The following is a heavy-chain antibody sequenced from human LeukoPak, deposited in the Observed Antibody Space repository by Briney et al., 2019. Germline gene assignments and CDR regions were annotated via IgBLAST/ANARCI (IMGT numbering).Heavy chain of an antibody. V-gene: IGHV3-7*01. CDR2: IKHDGSER. CDR3: AKDRDYDILTGSFDS. J-gene: IGHJ4*02. CDR1: GFTFTNYW. Sequence: PGGSLRLSCAASGFTFTNYWMNWVRQAPGKGLEWVANIKHDGSERYYVDSVKGRFTISRDNANNSLYLQMNSLRVEDTAVYYCAKDRDYDILTGSFDSWGQGTLVTVSS. D-gene: IGHD3-9*01.